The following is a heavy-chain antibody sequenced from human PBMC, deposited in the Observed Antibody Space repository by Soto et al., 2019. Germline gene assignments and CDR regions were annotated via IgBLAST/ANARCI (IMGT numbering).Heavy chain of an antibody. V-gene: IGHV4-34*01. CDR2: INHSGST. Sequence: SETLSLTCAVYGLSFSGYYWNWIRQPPGKGLEWIGEINHSGSTNYNPSLKSRVTISVDTSKNQFSLKLSSVTAADTAVYYCARAYYGSGSYYNSARAARAFDIWGQGTMVTVSS. CDR1: GLSFSGYY. J-gene: IGHJ3*02. CDR3: ARAYYGSGSYYNSARAARAFDI. D-gene: IGHD3-10*01.